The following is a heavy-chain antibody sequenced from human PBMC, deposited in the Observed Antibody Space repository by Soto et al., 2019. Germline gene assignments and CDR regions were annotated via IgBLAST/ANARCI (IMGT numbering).Heavy chain of an antibody. J-gene: IGHJ4*02. CDR2: ISGSGGST. Sequence: EVQLLESGGGLVQPGGSLRLSCAASVFTFSSYAMSWVRQAPGKGLEWVSAISGSGGSTYYADSVKGRFTISRDNSKNTLYLQMNSLRAEDTAVYYCAKDRAERRYFDYWGQGTLVTVSS. CDR3: AKDRAERRYFDY. V-gene: IGHV3-23*01. CDR1: VFTFSSYA. D-gene: IGHD1-1*01.